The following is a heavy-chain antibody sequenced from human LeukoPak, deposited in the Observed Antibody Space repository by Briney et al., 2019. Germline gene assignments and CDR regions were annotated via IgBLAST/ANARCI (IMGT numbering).Heavy chain of an antibody. Sequence: ASVKVSCKASGYTFTSYYMHWVRRAPGQGLEWIGIIDPSGGSTSYAQKFQGRVTMTRDTSTSTVYMELSSLRSEDTAVYYCARDRRRNYYDSSGYDYWGQGTLVTVSS. CDR2: IDPSGGST. D-gene: IGHD3-22*01. CDR1: GYTFTSYY. V-gene: IGHV1-46*01. J-gene: IGHJ4*02. CDR3: ARDRRRNYYDSSGYDY.